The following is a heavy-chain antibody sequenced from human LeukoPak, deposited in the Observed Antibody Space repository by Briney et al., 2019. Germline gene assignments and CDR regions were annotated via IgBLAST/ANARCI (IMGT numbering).Heavy chain of an antibody. CDR2: ITQDGSDK. J-gene: IGHJ4*02. Sequence: GGSLRLSCAASGFTFSSYWVSWVRQAPGKGLEWVAKITQDGSDKYYVGSVKGRFTVSRDNAQNSLYLQMNSLRAEDTAIYYCARKWSSSWSSFDYWGQGTLVTVSS. CDR1: GFTFSSYW. V-gene: IGHV3-7*05. D-gene: IGHD6-13*01. CDR3: ARKWSSSWSSFDY.